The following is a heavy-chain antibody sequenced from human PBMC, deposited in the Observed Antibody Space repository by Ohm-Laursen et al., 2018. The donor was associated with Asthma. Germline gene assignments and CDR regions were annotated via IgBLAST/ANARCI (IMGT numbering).Heavy chain of an antibody. D-gene: IGHD1-1*01. CDR1: GGSVSGYY. J-gene: IGHJ4*02. CDR2: MHSSGGA. Sequence: GTLSLTWAVSGGSVSGYYWSWIRQPPGRGLEWIAYMHSSGGANYNPSLQSRVTLSADTSKNRVSLRLSFVSAADTALYFCARLDWTLSVFDYWGQGALVTVAS. V-gene: IGHV4-59*02. CDR3: ARLDWTLSVFDY.